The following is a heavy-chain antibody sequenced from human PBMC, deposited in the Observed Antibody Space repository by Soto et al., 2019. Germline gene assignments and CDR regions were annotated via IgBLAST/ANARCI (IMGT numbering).Heavy chain of an antibody. J-gene: IGHJ4*02. CDR2: ISYDGSNK. CDR1: GFTFSSYA. V-gene: IGHV3-30-3*01. D-gene: IGHD2-15*01. CDR3: ARTYCSGGSCPPDY. Sequence: PGGSLRLSCAASGFTFSSYAMHWVRQAPGKGLEWVAVISYDGSNKYYADSVKGRFTISRDNSKNTLYLQMNSLRAEDTAVYYCARTYCSGGSCPPDYWGQGTLVTVSS.